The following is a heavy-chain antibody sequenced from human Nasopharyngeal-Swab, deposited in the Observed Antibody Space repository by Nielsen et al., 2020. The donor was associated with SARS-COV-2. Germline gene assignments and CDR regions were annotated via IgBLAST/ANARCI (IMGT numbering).Heavy chain of an antibody. Sequence: WVRQAPGQGLEWMGWINTNTGNPTYAQGFTGRFVFSLGTSVSTAYLQISSLKAEDTAVYYCARVRDAYYDCWSGYGMDVWGQGTTVTVSS. V-gene: IGHV7-4-1*02. D-gene: IGHD3-3*01. J-gene: IGHJ6*02. CDR2: INTNTGNP. CDR3: ARVRDAYYDCWSGYGMDV.